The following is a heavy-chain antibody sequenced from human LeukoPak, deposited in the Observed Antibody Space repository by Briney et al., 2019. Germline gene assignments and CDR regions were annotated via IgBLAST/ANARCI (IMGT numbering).Heavy chain of an antibody. V-gene: IGHV4-34*01. J-gene: IGHJ4*01. Sequence: PSETLSLTCAVYGDSFTSYYWSWIRQPPGKGLEWIGQVTHGGGTNYNPSLKSRVTIPADTSRNQFSLKLSSVTAADTAVYFCGGGGTIAAAGVDYWGHGTLVTVSS. CDR2: VTHGGGT. CDR3: GGGGTIAAAGVDY. D-gene: IGHD6-13*01. CDR1: GDSFTSYY.